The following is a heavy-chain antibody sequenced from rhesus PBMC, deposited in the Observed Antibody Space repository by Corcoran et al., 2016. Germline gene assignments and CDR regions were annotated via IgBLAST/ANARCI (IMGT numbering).Heavy chain of an antibody. CDR1: GGSISGYY. Sequence: QVQLQESGPGLVKPSETLSLTCAVSGGSISGYYWNWIRQPPGKGLEGIGYIGGSSGSTSYNPSLKRRVTISTDTSKNQFSLKLSSVTAADTAVYYCARSGRTYYYSYWGQGVLVTVSS. V-gene: IGHV4-165*02. CDR3: ARSGRTYYYSY. J-gene: IGHJ4*01. CDR2: IGGSSGST. D-gene: IGHD3-16*01.